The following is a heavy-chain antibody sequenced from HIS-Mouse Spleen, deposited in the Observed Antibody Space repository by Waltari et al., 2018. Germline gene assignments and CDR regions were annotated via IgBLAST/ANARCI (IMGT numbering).Heavy chain of an antibody. CDR2: IDWDDDK. D-gene: IGHD1-7*01. CDR1: GFSLSTSGMC. Sequence: QVTLRESGPALVKPTQTLTLTCTFSGFSLSTSGMCVSWIRQPPGKALEWLARIDWDDDKYYSTSLTPRLTISKDTSKNQVVLTMTNMDPVDTATYYCARIQAGKLELPFDYWGQGTLVTVSS. V-gene: IGHV2-70*15. J-gene: IGHJ4*02. CDR3: ARIQAGKLELPFDY.